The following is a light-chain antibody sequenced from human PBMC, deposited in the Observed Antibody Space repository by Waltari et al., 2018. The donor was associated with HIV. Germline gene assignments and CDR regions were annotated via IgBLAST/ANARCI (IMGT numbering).Light chain of an antibody. V-gene: IGLV2-8*01. Sequence: QSALTQPPSASGSPGQSVPISCTGTSSDVGGYNYVPWYQQHPGKAPKLLIYEVTKRPSGVPDRFSGSKSGNTASLTVSGLQTEDEADYYCSSYAGTRNLVFGGGTKVTVL. CDR3: SSYAGTRNLV. CDR2: EVT. CDR1: SSDVGGYNY. J-gene: IGLJ3*02.